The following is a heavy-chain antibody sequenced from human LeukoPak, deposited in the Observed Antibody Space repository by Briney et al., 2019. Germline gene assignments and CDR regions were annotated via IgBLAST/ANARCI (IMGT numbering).Heavy chain of an antibody. CDR3: ARVDSSPGGMDV. D-gene: IGHD3-22*01. V-gene: IGHV3-21*01. CDR2: ISSSSSYI. J-gene: IGHJ6*02. CDR1: GSTFSSYS. Sequence: PGGSLRLSCAASGSTFSSYSMNWVRQAPGKGLEWVSSISSSSSYIYYADSVKGRFTISRDNAKNSLYLQMNSLRAEDTAVYYCARVDSSPGGMDVWGQGTTVTVSS.